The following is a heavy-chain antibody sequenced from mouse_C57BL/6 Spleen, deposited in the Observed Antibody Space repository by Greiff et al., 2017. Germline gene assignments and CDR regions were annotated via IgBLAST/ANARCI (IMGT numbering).Heavy chain of an antibody. J-gene: IGHJ1*03. CDR2: INPNNGGT. D-gene: IGHD4-1*01. CDR1: GYTFTDYY. CDR3: ARGLGGWYFDV. V-gene: IGHV1-26*01. Sequence: EVQLQQSGPELVKPGASVKISCKASGYTFTDYYMNWVKQSHGKSLEWIGDINPNNGGTSYNQKFKGKATLTVDKSSSTAYMVLRSLTSEDSAVYYCARGLGGWYFDVWGTGTTVTVSS.